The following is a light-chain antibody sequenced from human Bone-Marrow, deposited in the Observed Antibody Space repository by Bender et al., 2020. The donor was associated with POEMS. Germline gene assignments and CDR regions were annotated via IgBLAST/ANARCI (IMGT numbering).Light chain of an antibody. CDR3: TSYTSSSTDV. J-gene: IGLJ1*01. CDR2: EVS. V-gene: IGLV2-14*03. Sequence: QSALTQPPSAAGSPGQSVTISCTGTSDDIGGYNYVSWYQQHPGTAPKLVIYEVSNRPSGVSNRFSGSKSGNTASLTISGLQAEDEADYYCTSYTSSSTDVFGTGTKVTVL. CDR1: SDDIGGYNY.